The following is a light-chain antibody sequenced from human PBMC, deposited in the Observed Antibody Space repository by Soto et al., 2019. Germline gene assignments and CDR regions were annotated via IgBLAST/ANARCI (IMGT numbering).Light chain of an antibody. CDR3: QQYYSYPRT. CDR1: QGISSY. CDR2: AAS. J-gene: IGKJ1*01. V-gene: IGKV1-8*01. Sequence: AIRMTQSPSSFSASTGDRVTITCRSSQGISSYLAWYQQKPGKAPKLLIYAASTLQSGVPSRFSGSGSGTDFTLTISCLQSDDFTTYFCQQYYSYPRTCGQGTKVEIK.